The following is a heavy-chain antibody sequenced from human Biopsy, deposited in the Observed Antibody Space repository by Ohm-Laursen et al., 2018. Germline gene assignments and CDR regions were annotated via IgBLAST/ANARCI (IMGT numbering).Heavy chain of an antibody. D-gene: IGHD6-19*01. CDR2: VWYDGTNE. CDR3: ARGLSSGWYGYFDV. CDR1: GFTFGHYA. V-gene: IGHV3-33*01. Sequence: SPRLSCTASGFTFGHYAMHWVRQAPGKGLEWISLVWYDGTNEDYADSVKGRFTISRDNSKDTLYLQINTLTLEDTAFYYCARGLSSGWYGYFDVWGRGTLVTVSS. J-gene: IGHJ2*01.